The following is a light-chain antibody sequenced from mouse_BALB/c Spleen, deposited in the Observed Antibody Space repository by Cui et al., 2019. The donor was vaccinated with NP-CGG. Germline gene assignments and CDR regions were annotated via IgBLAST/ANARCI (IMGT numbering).Light chain of an antibody. J-gene: IGLJ1*01. CDR3: ALWYSNHWV. Sequence: QVVLTQDFALTTSPGETVTLTCPSSTGAVATSNYANWVQEKPDHLFTGLIGGTNNRAPGVPARFSGSLIGDKAALTITGAQTEDEAIYFCALWYSNHWVFGGGTKLTVL. CDR2: GTN. V-gene: IGLV1*01. CDR1: TGAVATSNY.